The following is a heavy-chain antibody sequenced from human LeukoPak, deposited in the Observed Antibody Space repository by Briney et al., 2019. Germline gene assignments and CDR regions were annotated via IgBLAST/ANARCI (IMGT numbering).Heavy chain of an antibody. Sequence: KPGGSLRLSCAASGFTFSNAWMSWVRQAPGKGLEWVGRIKSKTDGGTTDYAAPVKGRFTISRDDSKNTLYLQMNSLKTEDTAVYYCTTDEVEWFGETPFDYWGQGTLVTVSS. CDR1: GFTFSNAW. V-gene: IGHV3-15*01. CDR3: TTDEVEWFGETPFDY. D-gene: IGHD3-10*01. CDR2: IKSKTDGGTT. J-gene: IGHJ4*02.